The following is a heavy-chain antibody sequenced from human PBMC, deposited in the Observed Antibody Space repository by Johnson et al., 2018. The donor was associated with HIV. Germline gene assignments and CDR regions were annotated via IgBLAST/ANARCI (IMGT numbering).Heavy chain of an antibody. Sequence: VHLVESGGGVARPGGSLRLSCAASGFTFSDYCMSWIRQAPGKGLEWVLVIYTGGSTFYADSVKGRFTISRDNSKNALYLQMNSLRAEDTAVYYCARVRVGAFDIWGQGTMVTVAS. J-gene: IGHJ3*02. D-gene: IGHD1-26*01. CDR1: GFTFSDYC. CDR2: IYTGGST. V-gene: IGHV3-66*02. CDR3: ARVRVGAFDI.